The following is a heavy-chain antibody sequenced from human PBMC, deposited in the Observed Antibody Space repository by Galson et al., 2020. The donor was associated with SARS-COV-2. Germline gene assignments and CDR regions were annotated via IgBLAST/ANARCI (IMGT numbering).Heavy chain of an antibody. CDR3: ARDERYSSSDSWFDP. CDR2: ISSSGSTI. CDR1: GFTFSDYY. D-gene: IGHD6-13*01. Sequence: GESLKISCAASGFTFSDYYMSWIRQAPGKGLEWVSYISSSGSTIYYADSVKGRFTISRDNAKNSLYLQMNSLRAEDTAVYYCARDERYSSSDSWFDPWGQGTLVTVSS. V-gene: IGHV3-11*04. J-gene: IGHJ5*02.